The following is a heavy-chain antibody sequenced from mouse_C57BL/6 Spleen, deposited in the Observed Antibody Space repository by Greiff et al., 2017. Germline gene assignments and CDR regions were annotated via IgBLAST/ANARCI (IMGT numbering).Heavy chain of an antibody. Sequence: VHVKQSVAELVRPGASVKLSCTASGFNIKNTYMHWVKQRPEQGLEWIGRIDPANGNTKYAPKFQGKATITADTSSNTAYLQLSSLTSEDTAIYYCARAHYYGSSYDYAMDYWGQGTSVTVSS. CDR3: ARAHYYGSSYDYAMDY. J-gene: IGHJ4*01. V-gene: IGHV14-3*01. D-gene: IGHD1-1*01. CDR1: GFNIKNTY. CDR2: IDPANGNT.